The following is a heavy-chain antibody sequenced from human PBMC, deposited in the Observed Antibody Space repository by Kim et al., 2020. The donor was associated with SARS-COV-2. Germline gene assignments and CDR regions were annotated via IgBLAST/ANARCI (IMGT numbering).Heavy chain of an antibody. Sequence: GGSLRLSCAASGFTFSSYGMHWVRQAPGKGLEWVAVIWYDGSNKYYADSVKGRFTISRDNSKNTLYLQMNSLRAEDTAVYYCAKDLIAAAGVNYYYYGMDVWGQGTTVTVSS. CDR1: GFTFSSYG. CDR3: AKDLIAAAGVNYYYYGMDV. D-gene: IGHD6-13*01. J-gene: IGHJ6*02. V-gene: IGHV3-33*06. CDR2: IWYDGSNK.